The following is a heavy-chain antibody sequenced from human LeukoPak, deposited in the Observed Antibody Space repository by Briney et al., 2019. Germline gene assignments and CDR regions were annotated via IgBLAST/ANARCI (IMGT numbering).Heavy chain of an antibody. Sequence: PWETLSLTCTVFGGSISSSSHYWSWIRQPAGKGLEWIGRVYSSGSTNYNPSLKGRVTMSVDTSKNQFSLKLSSVTAADTAVYYCARHYCGGDCYSRWYFDLWGRGTLVTVSS. CDR3: ARHYCGGDCYSRWYFDL. V-gene: IGHV4-61*02. CDR1: GGSISSSSHY. CDR2: VYSSGST. J-gene: IGHJ2*01. D-gene: IGHD2-21*02.